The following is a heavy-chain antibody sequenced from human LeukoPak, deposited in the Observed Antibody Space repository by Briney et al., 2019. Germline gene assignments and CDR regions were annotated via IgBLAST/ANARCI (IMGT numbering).Heavy chain of an antibody. J-gene: IGHJ4*02. CDR2: ISPNNGET. CDR1: GYTFTNYG. Sequence: ASVKVSCKASGYTFTNYGISWVRQAPGQGLEWMAWISPNNGETRYAQNFQGRVTMTTDTSTSTAYMELRSLRSDDTAVYYCARVPPSAHQMLSSDYWGQGTQVTVSS. V-gene: IGHV1-18*04. D-gene: IGHD2-2*01. CDR3: ARVPPSAHQMLSSDY.